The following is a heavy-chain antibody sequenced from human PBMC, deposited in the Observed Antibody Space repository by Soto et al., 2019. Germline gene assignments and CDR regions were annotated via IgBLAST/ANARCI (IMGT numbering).Heavy chain of an antibody. CDR2: VYYTGST. D-gene: IGHD6-19*01. J-gene: IGHJ4*02. Sequence: SETLSLTCSVSGGSISGSYWSWIRQSPGKGLEWLGYVYYTGSTNYSPSLRSRVSISVDTSKNEFSLRLSSVTAADTAVYFCARSVAVPGAHIDYWGQGTQVTAPQ. CDR3: ARSVAVPGAHIDY. V-gene: IGHV4-59*01. CDR1: GGSISGSY.